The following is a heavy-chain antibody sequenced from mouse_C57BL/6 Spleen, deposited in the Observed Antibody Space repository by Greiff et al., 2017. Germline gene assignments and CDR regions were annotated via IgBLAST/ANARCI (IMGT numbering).Heavy chain of an antibody. D-gene: IGHD2-3*01. V-gene: IGHV5-9*01. CDR3: ARRFYDGYHFFDY. J-gene: IGHJ2*01. CDR2: ISGCGGNT. CDR1: GFTFSSYT. Sequence: EVKLVESGGGLVKPGGSLKLSCAASGFTFSSYTMSWVRQTPEKRLEWVATISGCGGNTYYPDSVKGRFTISRDNAKNTLYLRMSSLRSEETALYYCARRFYDGYHFFDYWGQGTTLTVSS.